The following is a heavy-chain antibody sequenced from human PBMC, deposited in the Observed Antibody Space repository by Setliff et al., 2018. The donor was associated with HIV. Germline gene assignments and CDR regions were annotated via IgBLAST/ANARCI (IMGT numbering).Heavy chain of an antibody. D-gene: IGHD1-7*01. Sequence: SETLSLTCAVCGGSFSGYYWTWIRQSPGKGLEWIGEINHSGSTNYNPSLKSRVTISVDTSKNQFSLKLRSVTPEDSAVYYCARDGTRQMWGSDYFHNYYIDVWDKGTTVTVSS. CDR3: ARDGTRQMWGSDYFHNYYIDV. V-gene: IGHV4-34*01. CDR1: GGSFSGYY. CDR2: INHSGST. J-gene: IGHJ6*03.